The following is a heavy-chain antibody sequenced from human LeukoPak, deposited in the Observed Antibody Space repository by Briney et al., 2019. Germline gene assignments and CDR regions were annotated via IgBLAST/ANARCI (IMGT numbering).Heavy chain of an antibody. V-gene: IGHV1-18*01. CDR2: ISAYNGNT. CDR3: ARVYCSGGSCYSLDY. J-gene: IGHJ4*02. CDR1: GYTFTSYG. Sequence: ASVKVSCKASGYTFTSYGFTWVRQAPGQGLEGMGWISAYNGNTDYAQKFQGGVTMTTDTSTSTAYMELRSLRSDDTAVYYCARVYCSGGSCYSLDYWGQGTLVTVSS. D-gene: IGHD2-15*01.